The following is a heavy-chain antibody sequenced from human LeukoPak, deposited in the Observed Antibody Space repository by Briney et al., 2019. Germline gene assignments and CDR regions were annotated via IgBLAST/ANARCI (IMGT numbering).Heavy chain of an antibody. CDR3: ARDGYNQTPLDY. Sequence: EASVKVSCKASGGTFSSYAISWVRQAPGQGLEWMGGIIPIFGTANYAQKFQGRVTITADESTSTAYMELSSLRSEDTAVYYCARDGYNQTPLDYWGQGTLVTVSS. J-gene: IGHJ4*02. V-gene: IGHV1-69*13. CDR1: GGTFSSYA. D-gene: IGHD5-24*01. CDR2: IIPIFGTA.